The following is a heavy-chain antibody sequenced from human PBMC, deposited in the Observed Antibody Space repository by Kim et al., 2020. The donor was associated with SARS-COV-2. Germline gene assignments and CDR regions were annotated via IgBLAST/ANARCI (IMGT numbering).Heavy chain of an antibody. Sequence: GGSLRLSCAASGFSLSGNTMSWVRQAPGKGLEWVSSLGTDSSNIYYDDSVNGRSIISRDGAKNPQHLLMNSLRVEATAVYYGKTFVRMGVNSWGQGTPVT. D-gene: IGHD3-10*01. CDR2: LGTDSSNI. J-gene: IGHJ4*02. V-gene: IGHV3-21*01. CDR3: KTFVRMGVNS. CDR1: GFSLSGNT.